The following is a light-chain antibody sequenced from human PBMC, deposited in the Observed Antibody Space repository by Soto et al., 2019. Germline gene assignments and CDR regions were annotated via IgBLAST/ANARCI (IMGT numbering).Light chain of an antibody. Sequence: QSALTQPASVSGSPGQSITISFTGNSSDVGSYNLVSWYQQHPGKAPKFMISEVTKRPSGVSTRFSGSKSGNTASLTISGLQAEDESDYYCCSYAGSGTWVFGGGTKLTVL. CDR1: SSDVGSYNL. V-gene: IGLV2-23*02. CDR3: CSYAGSGTWV. CDR2: EVT. J-gene: IGLJ3*02.